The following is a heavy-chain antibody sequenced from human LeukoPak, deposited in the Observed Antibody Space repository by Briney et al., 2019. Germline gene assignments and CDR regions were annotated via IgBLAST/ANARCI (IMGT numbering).Heavy chain of an antibody. J-gene: IGHJ4*02. D-gene: IGHD3-3*01. CDR1: GYTFTGYY. V-gene: IGHV1-2*02. CDR3: ARGLSDFAVVTHYFDY. Sequence: ASVKVSCKASGYTFTGYYMHWVRQAPGQGLEWMGWINPNSGGTNYAQKFQGRVTMTRDTSISTAYMELSRLRSDDTAVYYCARGLSDFAVVTHYFDYWGQGTLVTVSS. CDR2: INPNSGGT.